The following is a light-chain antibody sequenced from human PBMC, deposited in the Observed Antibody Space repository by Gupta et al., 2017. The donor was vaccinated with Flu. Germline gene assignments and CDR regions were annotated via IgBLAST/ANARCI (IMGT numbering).Light chain of an antibody. V-gene: IGLV3-21*02. CDR2: DDS. CDR3: QVWDSFNGYVV. CDR1: DIGSKS. J-gene: IGLJ2*01. Sequence: SYVLTQAPSESVTPGQTATITCGGSDIGSKSVRWYQQKTGQAPVLVVYDDSDRPSGIPERFSGSNSGERTTLTISRGEAGDEAEDDCQVWDSFNGYVVCGGGTKLTVL.